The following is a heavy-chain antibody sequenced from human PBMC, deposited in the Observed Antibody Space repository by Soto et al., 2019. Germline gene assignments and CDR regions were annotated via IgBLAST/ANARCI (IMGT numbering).Heavy chain of an antibody. D-gene: IGHD1-26*01. J-gene: IGHJ6*02. CDR2: IWHDGNNK. CDR3: ASDLVGASDSYGLDV. Sequence: RGSLRLSCAASVFTFSNYGMHWFRQAPGKGLEWVAIIWHDGNNKYYADSVRGRFIISRDNSKNRLYLQMNSLRAEDTAVYYCASDLVGASDSYGLDVWGQGTPVTVSS. CDR1: VFTFSNYG. V-gene: IGHV3-33*01.